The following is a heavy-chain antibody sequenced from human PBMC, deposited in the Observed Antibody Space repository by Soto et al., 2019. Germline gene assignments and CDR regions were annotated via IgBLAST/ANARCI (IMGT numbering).Heavy chain of an antibody. Sequence: GGSLRLSCAASGFTFSSYAMSWVRQAPGKGLEWVSAISGSGGSTYYADSVKGRFTISRDNSKNTLYLQMNSLRAEDTAVYYCAKDSGEYSSSWYFDYWGQGTLVTVSS. CDR1: GFTFSSYA. CDR2: ISGSGGST. V-gene: IGHV3-23*01. CDR3: AKDSGEYSSSWYFDY. D-gene: IGHD6-13*01. J-gene: IGHJ4*02.